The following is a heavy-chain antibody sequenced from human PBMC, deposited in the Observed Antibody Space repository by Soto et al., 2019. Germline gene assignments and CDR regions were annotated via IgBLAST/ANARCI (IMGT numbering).Heavy chain of an antibody. D-gene: IGHD3-10*01. V-gene: IGHV4-31*03. Sequence: QVQLQESGPGLVKPSQTLSLTCTVSGGSISSVGYYWSWIRQHPGKGLEWIGYIYYSGSTYYNPSLHSRVTISVDTSKYLFSLRLSSVTAADTAVYYCPSGSWTLVTIDFWGQGTTVTVSS. CDR3: PSGSWTLVTIDF. CDR1: GGSISSVGYY. CDR2: IYYSGST. J-gene: IGHJ6*02.